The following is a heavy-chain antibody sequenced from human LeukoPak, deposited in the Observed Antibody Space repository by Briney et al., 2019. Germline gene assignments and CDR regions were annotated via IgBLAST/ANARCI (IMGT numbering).Heavy chain of an antibody. CDR3: ARDFWTYDSNDYYYWFDY. CDR1: GYTFTSYY. D-gene: IGHD3-22*01. CDR2: INPSGGST. V-gene: IGHV1-46*01. J-gene: IGHJ4*02. Sequence: ASVKVSCKASGYTFTSYYMHWVRQAPGQGLEWMGIINPSGGSTSYAQKFQGRVTMTRDMSTSTVYMELSSLRSEDTAVYYCARDFWTYDSNDYYYWFDYWGQGTLVTVSS.